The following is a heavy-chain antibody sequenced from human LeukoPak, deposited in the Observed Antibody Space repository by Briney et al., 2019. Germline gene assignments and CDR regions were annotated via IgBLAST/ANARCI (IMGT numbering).Heavy chain of an antibody. J-gene: IGHJ5*02. D-gene: IGHD5-18*01. V-gene: IGHV4-38-2*02. CDR3: ARLAMVKYNWFDP. CDR1: GFSFSSGYY. Sequence: PSETLSLTRTVSGFSFSSGYYWGWIRQPPGKGLEWFGIIYRSGSTYYNPSLKSRVTISVDPSKNQFYLKLSALTAADTAVYYCARLAMVKYNWFDPWGEGTLVSVSS. CDR2: IYRSGST.